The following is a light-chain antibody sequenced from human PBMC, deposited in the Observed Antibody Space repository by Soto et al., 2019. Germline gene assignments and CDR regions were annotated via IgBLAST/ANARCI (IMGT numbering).Light chain of an antibody. CDR1: QSIDTY. Sequence: DIQMTQSPSSLSASVGDRVTIPCRASQSIDTYLNWYQQKPGKAPKLLIYDASSLESGVPSRFSGSGSGTEFTLTISSLQPDDFATYYCQQYNSYWTFGQGTKVDIK. CDR2: DAS. V-gene: IGKV1-5*01. CDR3: QQYNSYWT. J-gene: IGKJ1*01.